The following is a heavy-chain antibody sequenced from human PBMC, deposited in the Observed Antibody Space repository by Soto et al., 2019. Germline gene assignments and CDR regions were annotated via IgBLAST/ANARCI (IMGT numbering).Heavy chain of an antibody. CDR2: ISYDGSNK. D-gene: IGHD3-10*01. CDR1: GFTFSSYA. V-gene: IGHV3-30-3*01. Sequence: LRLSCAASGFTFSSYAMHWVRQAPGKGLEWVAVISYDGSNKYYADSVKGRFTISRDNSKNTLYLQMNSLRAEDTAVYYCARDLEAWFGELLSQWTNYYGMDVWGQGTTVTVSS. J-gene: IGHJ6*02. CDR3: ARDLEAWFGELLSQWTNYYGMDV.